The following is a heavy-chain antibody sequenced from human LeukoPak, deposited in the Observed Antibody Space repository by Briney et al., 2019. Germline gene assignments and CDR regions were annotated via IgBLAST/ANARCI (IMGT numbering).Heavy chain of an antibody. J-gene: IGHJ3*02. CDR3: TTFDCSGGSCPNAFDI. V-gene: IGHV1-46*03. CDR1: GYTFTSYY. Sequence: ASVKVSCKASGYTFTSYYMHWVRQAPGQGLEWMGIINPSGGSTSYAQKFQGRVTMTRDTSTSTVYMELSSLRSEDTAVCYCTTFDCSGGSCPNAFDIWGQGTMVTVSS. D-gene: IGHD2-15*01. CDR2: INPSGGST.